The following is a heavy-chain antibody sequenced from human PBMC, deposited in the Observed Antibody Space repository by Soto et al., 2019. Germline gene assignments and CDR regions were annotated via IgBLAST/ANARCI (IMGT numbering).Heavy chain of an antibody. J-gene: IGHJ6*03. CDR2: MNPNSGNT. D-gene: IGHD1-26*01. CDR3: ARGIPYYYYYYYYMDV. Sequence: ASVKVSCKASGYTFTSYDINWVRQATGQGLEWMGWMNPNSGNTGYAQKFQGRVTMTRNTSISTAYMELSSLRSEDTAVYYCARGIPYYYYYYYYMDVWGKGTTVTVSS. CDR1: GYTFTSYD. V-gene: IGHV1-8*01.